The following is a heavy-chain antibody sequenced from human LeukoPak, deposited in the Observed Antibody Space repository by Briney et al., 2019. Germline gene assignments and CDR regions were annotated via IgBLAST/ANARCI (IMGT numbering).Heavy chain of an antibody. CDR2: IRYDGSNK. CDR3: AKDHSRGNPP. D-gene: IGHD4-23*01. J-gene: IGHJ3*01. V-gene: IGHV3-30*02. CDR1: GFTFSSYG. Sequence: AGGSLRLSCAASGFTFSSYGMHWVRQAPGKGLEWVAFIRYDGSNKYYADSVKGRFTISRDDSKNTLYLQMNSLRAEDTAVYYCAKDHSRGNPPWGQGTMVTVSS.